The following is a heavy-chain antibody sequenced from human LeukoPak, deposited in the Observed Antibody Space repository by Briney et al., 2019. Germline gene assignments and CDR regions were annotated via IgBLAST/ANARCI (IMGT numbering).Heavy chain of an antibody. J-gene: IGHJ4*02. CDR3: ARPSGSGSSHFPY. V-gene: IGHV1-8*01. CDR1: GYTFTSYD. CDR2: MNPNSGNT. D-gene: IGHD3-10*01. Sequence: ASVKVSCKASGYTFTSYDINWVRQATGQGREWMGWMNPNSGNTGYAQKFQGRVTMPRNTSISTAYMELNSLRSEHTPVYHCARPSGSGSSHFPYWGQGTLVTVSS.